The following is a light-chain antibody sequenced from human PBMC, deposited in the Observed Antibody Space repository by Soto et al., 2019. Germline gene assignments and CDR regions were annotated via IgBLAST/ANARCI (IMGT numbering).Light chain of an antibody. CDR1: SSDVGGYSY. CDR2: DVS. Sequence: QSALTQPASVSGSPGQSITISCTGTSSDVGGYSYVSWYQHHPGKAPKLMIYDVSNRPSGVSNRFSGSKSGNTASLTISGLQAEDEADYYCSSYTSSSTLTLGTGTKVTVL. V-gene: IGLV2-14*03. J-gene: IGLJ1*01. CDR3: SSYTSSSTLT.